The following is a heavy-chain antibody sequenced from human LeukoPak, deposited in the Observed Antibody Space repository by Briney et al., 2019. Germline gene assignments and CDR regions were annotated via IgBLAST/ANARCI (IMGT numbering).Heavy chain of an antibody. CDR3: AKGGYDYVEVGYFDY. J-gene: IGHJ4*02. CDR1: GFTFGNYA. D-gene: IGHD5-12*01. V-gene: IGHV3-23*01. Sequence: GGSLRLSCAASGFTFGNYAISWVRQTPGKGLEWVSHIIGSVPSTFYAESVKGRFTISGDNSKNTLYLQMNSLRADDTAVYYCAKGGYDYVEVGYFDYWGQGVLVTVSS. CDR2: IIGSVPST.